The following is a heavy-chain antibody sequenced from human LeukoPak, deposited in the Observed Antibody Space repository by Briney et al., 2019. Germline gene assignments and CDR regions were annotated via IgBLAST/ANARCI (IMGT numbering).Heavy chain of an antibody. J-gene: IGHJ3*02. CDR2: IYTSGST. Sequence: PSETLSLTCTVSGGSVSSYYWSWIRQPAGKGLEWIGRIYTSGSTNYNPSLKSRVTMSVDTSKNQFSLKLSSVTAEDTAVYYCARDAYYYDSSGYLDAFDIWGQGTMVTVSS. CDR3: ARDAYYYDSSGYLDAFDI. CDR1: GGSVSSYY. V-gene: IGHV4-4*07. D-gene: IGHD3-22*01.